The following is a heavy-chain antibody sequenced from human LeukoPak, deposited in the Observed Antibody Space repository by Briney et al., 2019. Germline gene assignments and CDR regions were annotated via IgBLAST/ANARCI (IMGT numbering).Heavy chain of an antibody. V-gene: IGHV3-23*01. CDR1: GFSFSTYA. J-gene: IGHJ4*02. D-gene: IGHD2-2*01. CDR3: AKGGSPSCYSSSGY. Sequence: QSGGSLRLSCAASGFSFSTYAMSWVRQAPGKGLEWVSGISASGGSTYYADSVKGRFTISRDNSKNTLYLQMNSLRGEDTAVYYCAKGGSPSCYSSSGYWGQGTLVTVSS. CDR2: ISASGGST.